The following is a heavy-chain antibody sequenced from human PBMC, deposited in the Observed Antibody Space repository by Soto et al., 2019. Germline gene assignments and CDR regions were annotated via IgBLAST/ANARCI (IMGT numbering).Heavy chain of an antibody. V-gene: IGHV5-51*01. CDR2: IYPGDSDA. CDR3: ARQLGHDYINNWFDP. D-gene: IGHD4-4*01. J-gene: IGHJ5*02. CDR1: GYRFTSYW. Sequence: EESLKISCNGSGYRFTSYWIAWVRQMPWKGLEWMGIIYPGDSDARYSPSFQGQVTISVDKSISTAYLQWSSLKASDTAIYYCARQLGHDYINNWFDPWGQGTLVTVSS.